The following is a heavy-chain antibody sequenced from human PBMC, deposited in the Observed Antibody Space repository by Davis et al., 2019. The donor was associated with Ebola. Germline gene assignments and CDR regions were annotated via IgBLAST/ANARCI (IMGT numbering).Heavy chain of an antibody. CDR2: IYYSGST. Sequence: SETLSLTCAVYGGSFSSYYWSWIRQPPGKGLEWIGYIYYSGSTNYNPSLKSRVTISVDTSKNQFSLKLSSVTAADTAVYYCARDRSHDSSGYYDYWGQGTLVTVSS. J-gene: IGHJ4*02. CDR1: GGSFSSYY. V-gene: IGHV4-59*01. D-gene: IGHD3-22*01. CDR3: ARDRSHDSSGYYDY.